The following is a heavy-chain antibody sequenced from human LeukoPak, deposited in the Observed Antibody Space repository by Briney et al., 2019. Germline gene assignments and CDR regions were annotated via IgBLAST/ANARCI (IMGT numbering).Heavy chain of an antibody. CDR2: ISSSSSYI. D-gene: IGHD1-14*01. V-gene: IGHV3-21*01. CDR3: ARDPSPGVTTPDWFDP. J-gene: IGHJ5*02. Sequence: GGSLRLSCAASGFTFSSYSMNWVRQAPGKGLEWVSSISSSSSYIYYADSVKGRFTISRDNAKNSLYLQMKSLRAEDTAVYYCARDPSPGVTTPDWFDPWGQGTLVTVSS. CDR1: GFTFSSYS.